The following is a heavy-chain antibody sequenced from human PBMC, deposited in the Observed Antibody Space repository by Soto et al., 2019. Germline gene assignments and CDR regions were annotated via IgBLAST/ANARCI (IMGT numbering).Heavy chain of an antibody. CDR3: ARESSVTDAFNI. V-gene: IGHV1-18*04. Sequence: GASVKVSCKASGYTFTSYGISWVRQAPGQGLEWMGWISVYNGNTNYAQKLQGRVTMTTDTSTSTAYMGLRSLRSDDTAVYYCARESSVTDAFNIWGQGTMVTVSS. CDR2: ISVYNGNT. J-gene: IGHJ3*02. CDR1: GYTFTSYG. D-gene: IGHD4-4*01.